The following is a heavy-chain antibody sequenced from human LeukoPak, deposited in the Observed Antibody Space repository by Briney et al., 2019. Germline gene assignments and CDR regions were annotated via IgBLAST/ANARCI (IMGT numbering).Heavy chain of an antibody. CDR3: ARIGYSSSSNDY. J-gene: IGHJ4*02. Sequence: GGSLRLSCAASGFTFSNYWMHWVRQAPGKGLEWVANINQDGSVKYYVDSLKGRFTIYRDNAKNSLYLQMNSLRAEDTAVYYCARIGYSSSSNDYWGQGTLVTVSS. D-gene: IGHD6-6*01. CDR1: GFTFSNYW. V-gene: IGHV3-7*01. CDR2: INQDGSVK.